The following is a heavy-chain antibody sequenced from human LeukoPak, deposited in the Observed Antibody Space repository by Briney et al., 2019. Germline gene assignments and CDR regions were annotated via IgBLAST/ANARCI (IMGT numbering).Heavy chain of an antibody. Sequence: SETLSLTCTVSGGSISSYYWSWIRQPPGKGLEWIGYIYYSGSTNYNPSLKSRVTISVDTSKNQFSLKLTSVTAADSAVYYCARHHDSGYYYFDDWGQGTLVTVSS. CDR1: GGSISSYY. V-gene: IGHV4-59*08. D-gene: IGHD3-22*01. J-gene: IGHJ4*02. CDR3: ARHHDSGYYYFDD. CDR2: IYYSGST.